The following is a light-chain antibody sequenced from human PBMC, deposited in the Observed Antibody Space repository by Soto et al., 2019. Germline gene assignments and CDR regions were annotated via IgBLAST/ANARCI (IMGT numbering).Light chain of an antibody. CDR3: CSYVGSSTYV. CDR2: EGT. Sequence: QSALTQPPSASGSPGQSITISCTGTSSDVGTYNLVSWYQQHPGKAPKLMVYEGTKRPSGVSNRFSGSKSGNTASLTISGLQAEDEADYYCCSYVGSSTYVFGTGTKVTVL. V-gene: IGLV2-23*01. CDR1: SSDVGTYNL. J-gene: IGLJ1*01.